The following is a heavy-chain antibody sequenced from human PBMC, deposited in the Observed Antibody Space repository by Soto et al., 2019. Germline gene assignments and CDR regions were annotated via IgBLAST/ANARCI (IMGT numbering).Heavy chain of an antibody. Sequence: KTSETLSLTCTVSGGSISSYYWSWIRQPAGKGLEWIGRIYTSGSTNYNPSLKSRVTRSVDTSKNQFSLKLSSVTAADTAVYYCARDRGCSGGSCYHDYWGQGTLVTVSS. CDR1: GGSISSYY. V-gene: IGHV4-4*07. J-gene: IGHJ4*02. D-gene: IGHD2-15*01. CDR3: ARDRGCSGGSCYHDY. CDR2: IYTSGST.